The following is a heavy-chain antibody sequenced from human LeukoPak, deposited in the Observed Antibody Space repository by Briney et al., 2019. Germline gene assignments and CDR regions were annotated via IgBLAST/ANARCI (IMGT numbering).Heavy chain of an antibody. CDR2: ISPNSGGT. CDR3: ARGLGTSPSPVDY. J-gene: IGHJ4*02. CDR1: GYTFTSYG. Sequence: ASVKVSCKASGYTFTSYGISWVRQAPGQGLEWMGRISPNSGGTNYAQKFQGRVTMTRDTSISTAYMELSRLRSDDTAVYYCARGLGTSPSPVDYWGQGTLVTVSS. D-gene: IGHD6-13*01. V-gene: IGHV1-2*06.